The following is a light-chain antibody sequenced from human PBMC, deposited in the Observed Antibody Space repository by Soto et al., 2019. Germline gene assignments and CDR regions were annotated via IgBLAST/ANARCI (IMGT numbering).Light chain of an antibody. CDR2: GAS. CDR3: QQYNNWLRT. J-gene: IGKJ1*01. V-gene: IGKV3-15*01. Sequence: EIVMTQSPATLSVSPGERATLSCRASQRVSSNLAWYQQKPGQAPRLLIYGASTRATGIPASFSGSGSGTEFTLTISSLQSEDFSVYYCQQYNNWLRTFCQGTKVE. CDR1: QRVSSN.